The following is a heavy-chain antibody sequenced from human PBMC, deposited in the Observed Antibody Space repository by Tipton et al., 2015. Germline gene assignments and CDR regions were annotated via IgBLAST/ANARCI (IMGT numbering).Heavy chain of an antibody. CDR1: GFTFGGSA. J-gene: IGHJ6*02. CDR3: AKNPGSGYYLGMDV. Sequence: GSLRLSCPGSGFTFGGSALNWVRQAPGKGLEWVSSISGSTYYADSVKGRFTISRDNSKNTLYLQMNNLRAEDTATYYCAKNPGSGYYLGMDVWGQGTTVTVSS. D-gene: IGHD2/OR15-2a*01. V-gene: IGHV3-23*01. CDR2: ISGST.